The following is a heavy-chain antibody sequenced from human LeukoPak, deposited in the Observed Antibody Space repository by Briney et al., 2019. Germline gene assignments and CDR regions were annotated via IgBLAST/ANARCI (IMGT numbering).Heavy chain of an antibody. CDR2: IYSGGST. J-gene: IGHJ4*02. V-gene: IGHV3-53*01. D-gene: IGHD3-10*01. CDR3: ARLWFGELLFDY. CDR1: GFTVSSNY. Sequence: GGSLRLSCAASGFTVSSNYMSWVRQAPGKALEWVSVIYSGGSTYYADSVKGRFTISRDNSKNTLYLQMNSLRAEDTAVYYCARLWFGELLFDYWGQGTLVTVSS.